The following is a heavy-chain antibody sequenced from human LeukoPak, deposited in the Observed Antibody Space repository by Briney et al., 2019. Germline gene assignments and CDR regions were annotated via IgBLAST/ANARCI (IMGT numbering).Heavy chain of an antibody. CDR3: ARDQWGIAAAGTDYYYMDV. J-gene: IGHJ6*03. CDR2: ISSSSSYI. D-gene: IGHD6-13*01. V-gene: IGHV3-21*01. Sequence: PGGSLRLSCAASGFTFSSYSMNWVRQAPGKGLEWVSSISSSSSYIYYADSVKGRFTISRDNAKNSLYLQMNSLRAVDTAVYYCARDQWGIAAAGTDYYYMDVWGKGTTVTISS. CDR1: GFTFSSYS.